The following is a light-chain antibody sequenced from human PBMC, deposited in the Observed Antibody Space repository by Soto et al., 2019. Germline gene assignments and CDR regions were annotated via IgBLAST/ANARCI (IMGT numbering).Light chain of an antibody. CDR3: QQYNNWPLS. CDR2: GAS. Sequence: EIVLTHSPATLSFSPGERATLSCRASQSVSSDLAWYQQNPGQAPRLLIYGASTRATGIPARFSGSGSATEFTLTISSLQSEDFAVYYCQQYNNWPLSFGGGTKVDIK. J-gene: IGKJ4*01. CDR1: QSVSSD. V-gene: IGKV3-15*01.